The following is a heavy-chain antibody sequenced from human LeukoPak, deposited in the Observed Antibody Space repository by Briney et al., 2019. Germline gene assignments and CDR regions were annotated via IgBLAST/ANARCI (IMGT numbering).Heavy chain of an antibody. V-gene: IGHV4-4*07. CDR1: GGSISSYY. D-gene: IGHD3-10*01. CDR3: ARDLRAGDMDV. J-gene: IGHJ6*03. Sequence: SETLSLTCTVSGGSISSYYWSWIRQPAGKGLEWIGRMYTSGSTNYNPSLKSRVTISGDKSKNQFSLKLNSVTAADTAVYYCARDLRAGDMDVWGKGTTVTVS. CDR2: MYTSGST.